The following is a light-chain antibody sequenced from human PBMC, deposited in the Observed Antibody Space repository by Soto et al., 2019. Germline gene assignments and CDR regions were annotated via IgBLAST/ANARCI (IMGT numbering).Light chain of an antibody. CDR3: QQYDTSFT. CDR2: GAS. V-gene: IGKV3-20*01. J-gene: IGKJ3*01. CDR1: QSVSSSY. Sequence: IVLTQSPGTLSLSPGERATLSCRASQSVSSSYLAWYQQKPGQAPRLLIYGASSRATGIPDRFSGSGSGTDFTLTISRLEPEDFAVYYCQQYDTSFTFGPGTKVDIK.